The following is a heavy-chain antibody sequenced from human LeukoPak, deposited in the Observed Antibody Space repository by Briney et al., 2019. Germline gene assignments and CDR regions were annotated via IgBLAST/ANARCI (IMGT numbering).Heavy chain of an antibody. J-gene: IGHJ3*02. CDR2: ISGSGEAT. D-gene: IGHD2-21*01. CDR3: AKDRAYPNDVFDI. V-gene: IGHV3-23*01. CDR1: GFTLITYA. Sequence: GGSLRLSCAVSGFTLITYAMSWVRQAPGKGLEWVSAISGSGEATWYADSVKGRFSISRDTSKNTLLLQMNSLRADDTALYYCAKDRAYPNDVFDIWGQGTMVTVSS.